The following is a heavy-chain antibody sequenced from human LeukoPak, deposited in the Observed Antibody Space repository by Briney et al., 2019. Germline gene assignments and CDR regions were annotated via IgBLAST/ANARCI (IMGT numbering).Heavy chain of an antibody. Sequence: PGGSLRLSCAASGFMFDDYDMSWVRQAPGKGLEWVSGINWNAGSTAYADSVKGRFTISRDNAKNSLYPQMNSLRAEDTALYYCARAFKYSMSGYYFDYWGQGTLVTVSS. J-gene: IGHJ4*02. V-gene: IGHV3-20*04. CDR3: ARAFKYSMSGYYFDY. CDR1: GFMFDDYD. D-gene: IGHD2-21*01. CDR2: INWNAGST.